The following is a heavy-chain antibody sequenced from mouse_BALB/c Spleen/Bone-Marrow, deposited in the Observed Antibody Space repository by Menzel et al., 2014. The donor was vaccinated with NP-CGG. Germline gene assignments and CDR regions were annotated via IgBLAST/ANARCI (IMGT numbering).Heavy chain of an antibody. CDR1: GFNIKDTY. Sequence: EVQLQQSGAELVKPGASVKLSCTASGFNIKDTYMHWVKQRPEQGLEWIGRIDPANGNTKYDPKFQGKATITADTSSNTAYLQLSSLTSDDTAVYYCATMITDWYFDVWGAGTTVTVSS. J-gene: IGHJ1*01. D-gene: IGHD2-4*01. CDR3: ATMITDWYFDV. CDR2: IDPANGNT. V-gene: IGHV14-3*02.